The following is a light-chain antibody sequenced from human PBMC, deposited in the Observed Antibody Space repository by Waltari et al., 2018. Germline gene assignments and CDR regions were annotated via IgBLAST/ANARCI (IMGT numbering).Light chain of an antibody. CDR2: DVS. CDR1: SSDVGGSNY. Sequence: QSALTQPASVSRSPGQSITISCTGTSSDVGGSNYVSWYQQHPGKAPKRMIYDVSNRPSGVSNRFSGSKSGNTASLTISGLQAEDEADYYCSSYTSSSPVVFGGGTKLTVL. CDR3: SSYTSSSPVV. J-gene: IGLJ2*01. V-gene: IGLV2-14*03.